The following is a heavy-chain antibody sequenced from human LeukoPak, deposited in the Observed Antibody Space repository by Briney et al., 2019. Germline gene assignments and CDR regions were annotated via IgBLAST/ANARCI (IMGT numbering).Heavy chain of an antibody. CDR2: IYYSGST. D-gene: IGHD4-17*01. V-gene: IGHV4-59*12. CDR3: ARDRAVTTINDAFDI. J-gene: IGHJ3*02. CDR1: GGSISSYY. Sequence: SETLSLTCTVSGGSISSYYWSWIRQPPGKGLEWIGYIYYSGSTNYNPSLKSRVTMSVDTSKNQFSLKLSSVTAADTAVYYCARDRAVTTINDAFDIWGQGTMVTVSS.